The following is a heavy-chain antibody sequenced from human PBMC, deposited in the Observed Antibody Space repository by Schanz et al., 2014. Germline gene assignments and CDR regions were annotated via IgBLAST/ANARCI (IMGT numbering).Heavy chain of an antibody. CDR2: ISVYHGHT. CDR3: VRDAGWAFGDYHGMDV. Sequence: QVQLVQSGGEVKKPGASATVSCKASGYTFNNHGISWVRQAPAQGLEWMGWISVYHGHTNYAEKVHGRVTMTTDTSTSTAYMELRSMRSDDTAVYYCVRDAGWAFGDYHGMDVWGQGTMVTVSS. J-gene: IGHJ6*02. V-gene: IGHV1-18*01. CDR1: GYTFNNHG. D-gene: IGHD3-10*01.